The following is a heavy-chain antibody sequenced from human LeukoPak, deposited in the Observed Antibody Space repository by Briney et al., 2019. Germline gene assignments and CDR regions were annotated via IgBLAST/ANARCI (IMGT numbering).Heavy chain of an antibody. CDR3: ARGRDVCLFDY. CDR1: GGSISSYY. V-gene: IGHV4-59*01. J-gene: IGHJ4*02. Sequence: SETLSLTCTVSGGSISSYYWSWIRQPPGKGLEWIGYIDYSGSTNYNPSHKSRVTISVDTSKNQFSLKLSSVTAADTAVYYCARGRDVCLFDYWGQGTLVTVSS. D-gene: IGHD5-24*01. CDR2: IDYSGST.